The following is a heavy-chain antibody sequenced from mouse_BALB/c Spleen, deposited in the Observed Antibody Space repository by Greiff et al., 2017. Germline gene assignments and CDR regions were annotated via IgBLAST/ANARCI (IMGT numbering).Heavy chain of an antibody. CDR3: AGGYWADY. D-gene: IGHD2-3*01. Sequence: DVKLQESGPGLVKPSQSLSLTCTVTGYSITSDYAWNWIRQFPGNKLEWMGYISYSGSTSYNPSLKSRISITRDTSKNQFFLQLNSVTTEDTATYYCAGGYWADYWGQGTTLTVSS. J-gene: IGHJ2*01. CDR2: ISYSGST. V-gene: IGHV3-2*02. CDR1: GYSITSDYA.